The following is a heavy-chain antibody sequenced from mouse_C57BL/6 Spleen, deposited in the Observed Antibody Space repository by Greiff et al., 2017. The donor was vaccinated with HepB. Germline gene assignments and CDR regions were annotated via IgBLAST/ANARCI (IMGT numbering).Heavy chain of an antibody. V-gene: IGHV2-5*01. Sequence: VQLQQSGPGLVQPSGFSLTSYGVHWVRQSPGKGLEWLGVIWRGGSTDYNAAFMSRRSITKDNSKSQVFFKMNSLQADDTAIYYCAGDYDSWFAYWGQGTLVTVSA. J-gene: IGHJ3*01. CDR3: AGDYDSWFAY. D-gene: IGHD2-4*01. CDR1: GFSLTSYG. CDR2: IWRGGST.